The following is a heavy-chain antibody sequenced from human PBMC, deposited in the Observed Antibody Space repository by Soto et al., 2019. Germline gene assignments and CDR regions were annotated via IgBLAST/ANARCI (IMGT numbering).Heavy chain of an antibody. CDR3: AKSSRITMIVVVPDAFDI. CDR2: ISGSGGST. CDR1: GFTFSSYA. D-gene: IGHD3-22*01. V-gene: IGHV3-23*01. J-gene: IGHJ3*02. Sequence: GGSLRLSCAASGFTFSSYAMSWVRQAPGKGLEWVSAISGSGGSTYYADSVKGRFTISRDNSKNTLYLQMNSLRAEDTAVYYCAKSSRITMIVVVPDAFDIWGQGTMVTVSS.